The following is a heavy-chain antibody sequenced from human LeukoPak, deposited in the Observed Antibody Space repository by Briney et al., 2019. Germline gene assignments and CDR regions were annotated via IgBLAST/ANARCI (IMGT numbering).Heavy chain of an antibody. J-gene: IGHJ4*02. CDR2: IRYDGSSK. CDR3: ARGLAVAGTVALDY. D-gene: IGHD6-19*01. CDR1: GFTFSSYG. V-gene: IGHV3-30*02. Sequence: GGSLRLSCAASGFTFSSYGMHWVRQAPGKGLEWVAFIRYDGSSKYYADSVRGRFTISRDDSRDTLYLQMNSLRAEDTAVYYCARGLAVAGTVALDYWGQGTLVTVSS.